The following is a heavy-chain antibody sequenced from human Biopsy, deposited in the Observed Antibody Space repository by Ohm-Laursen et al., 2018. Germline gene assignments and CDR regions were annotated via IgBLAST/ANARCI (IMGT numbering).Heavy chain of an antibody. CDR3: AHRQKWTFDF. CDR2: IYGDDNK. Sequence: TQTLTLTSSFSGFSLTNRGLSVGWIRQYPGRALEWLGLIYGDDNKRYSPSLKSRLLITKDTSKNQVVLTLTNVDPVDTGTYYCAHRQKWTFDFWGQGTLVTVSS. J-gene: IGHJ4*02. D-gene: IGHD1-26*01. CDR1: GFSLTNRGLS. V-gene: IGHV2-5*02.